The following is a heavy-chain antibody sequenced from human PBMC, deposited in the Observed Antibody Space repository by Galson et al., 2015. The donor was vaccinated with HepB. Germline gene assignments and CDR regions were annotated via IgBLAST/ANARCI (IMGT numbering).Heavy chain of an antibody. CDR2: IKQDGSEK. V-gene: IGHV3-7*03. CDR1: GFTFSSYW. CDR3: VRDSVWAGSRIAARRWWLNPLDY. J-gene: IGHJ4*02. D-gene: IGHD6-6*01. Sequence: SLRLSCAASGFTFSSYWMSWVRQAPGKGLEWVANIKQDGSEKYYVDSVKGRFTISRDNAKNTLYLQMNSLRAEDTAVYYCVRDSVWAGSRIAARRWWLNPLDYWGQGTLVTVSS.